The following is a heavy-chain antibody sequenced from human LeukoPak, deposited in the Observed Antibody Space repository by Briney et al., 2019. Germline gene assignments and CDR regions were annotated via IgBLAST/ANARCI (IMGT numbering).Heavy chain of an antibody. CDR1: GFTFSSYG. J-gene: IGHJ4*02. CDR2: ISYDGSNK. Sequence: GGSLRLSCAASGFTFSSYGMHWVRQAPGKGLEWVAVISYDGSNKYYADSVKGRFTISGDNSKNTLYLQMNSLRAEDTAVYYCAKDNVYGGTLDYWGQGTLVTVSS. D-gene: IGHD4-23*01. V-gene: IGHV3-30*18. CDR3: AKDNVYGGTLDY.